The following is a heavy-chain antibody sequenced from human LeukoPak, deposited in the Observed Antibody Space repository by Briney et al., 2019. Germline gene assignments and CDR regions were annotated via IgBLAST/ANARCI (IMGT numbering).Heavy chain of an antibody. J-gene: IGHJ4*02. CDR3: ARGYYDSSGYADY. D-gene: IGHD3-22*01. Sequence: SQTLSLTCTVSGGSISSGSYYWSWIRQPAGKGLEWIGRIYTSGSTNYNPSLKSRVTMSVDTSKNQFSLKLSSVTAADTAVYYCARGYYDSSGYADYWGQGTLVTVSS. V-gene: IGHV4-61*02. CDR2: IYTSGST. CDR1: GGSISSGSYY.